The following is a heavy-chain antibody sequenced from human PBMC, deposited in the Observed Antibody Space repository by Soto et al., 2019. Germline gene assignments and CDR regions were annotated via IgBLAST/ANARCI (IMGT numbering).Heavy chain of an antibody. D-gene: IGHD3-10*01. V-gene: IGHV1-8*01. CDR1: GYTFTSYD. CDR2: MNPNSGNT. Sequence: GASVKVSCKASGYTFTSYDINWVRQATGQGLEWMGWMNPNSGNTGYAQKFQGRVTMTRNTSISTAYMELSSLRSEDTAVYYCARYHMVRGVIDVNWFDPWGQGTLVTVSS. J-gene: IGHJ5*02. CDR3: ARYHMVRGVIDVNWFDP.